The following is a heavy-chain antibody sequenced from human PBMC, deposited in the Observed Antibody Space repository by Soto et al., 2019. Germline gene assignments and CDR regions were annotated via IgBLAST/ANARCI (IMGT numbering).Heavy chain of an antibody. CDR3: SKGRGTNYYYSMDV. V-gene: IGHV3-23*01. D-gene: IGHD1-26*01. J-gene: IGHJ6*04. Sequence: EVQLLESGGGLVQPGGSLRLSCAASGFTFNNYAISWVRQAPGKGLEWVSTITGSGDSAYYADSVKGRFIISRDNSKNTLYMQMHRLGATDSDIYRGSKGRGTNYYYSMDVWRGGTTVNVSS. CDR2: ITGSGDSA. CDR1: GFTFNNYA.